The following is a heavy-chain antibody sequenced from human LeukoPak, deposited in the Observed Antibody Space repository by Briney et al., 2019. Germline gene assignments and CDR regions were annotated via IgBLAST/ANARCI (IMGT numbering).Heavy chain of an antibody. D-gene: IGHD1-26*01. J-gene: IGHJ4*02. CDR1: GFTFSSYS. CDR2: ISSSSSYI. Sequence: GGSLGLSCAASGFTFSSYSMNWVRQAPGKGLEWVSSISSSSSYIYYADSVKGRFTISRDNAKNSLYLQMSSLRAEDTAVYYCAVIVGATPWDYWGQGTLVTVSS. V-gene: IGHV3-21*01. CDR3: AVIVGATPWDY.